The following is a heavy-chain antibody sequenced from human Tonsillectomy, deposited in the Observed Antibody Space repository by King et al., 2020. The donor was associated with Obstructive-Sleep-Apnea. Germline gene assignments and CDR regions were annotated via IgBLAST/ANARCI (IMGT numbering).Heavy chain of an antibody. CDR1: GNSFRTFG. CDR2: ISAYNGET. V-gene: IGHV1-18*01. J-gene: IGHJ5*02. D-gene: IGHD6-19*01. CDR3: ATGDSGWYDH. Sequence: QLVQSGAEVKKPGASVRVSCKASGNSFRTFGFGWVRQAPGQGLEWMGWISAYNGETNYAQKFQGRVTVTIDTSTTTAYLDLRSLTSDDTAVYYCATGDSGWYDHGGQGTLVTVSS.